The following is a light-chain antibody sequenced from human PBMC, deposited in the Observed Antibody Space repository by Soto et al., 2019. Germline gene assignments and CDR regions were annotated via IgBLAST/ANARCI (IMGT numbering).Light chain of an antibody. CDR1: QSVSNNY. J-gene: IGKJ5*01. CDR2: GAS. Sequence: EILLTQSPGTLSLSPGERVTLSCRASQSVSNNYLAWYQQKPGEAPRLLIYGASNRATGIPDRFSGGGSGTDFTLTIRRLEPEDFAVYYCQQYGSSGTFGQGTRLEIK. V-gene: IGKV3-20*01. CDR3: QQYGSSGT.